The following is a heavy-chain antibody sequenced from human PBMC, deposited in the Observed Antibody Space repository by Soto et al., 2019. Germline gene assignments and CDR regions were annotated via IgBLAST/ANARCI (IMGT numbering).Heavy chain of an antibody. D-gene: IGHD3-3*01. CDR3: AKAPQTGPRFLTRPYGMDV. CDR2: ISGSGGST. Sequence: GGSLRLSCAASGFTFSSYAMSWVRQAPGKGLEWVSAISGSGGSTYYADSVKGRFTISRDNSKNTLYLQMNSLRAEDTAVYYCAKAPQTGPRFLTRPYGMDVWGQGTTVTAP. CDR1: GFTFSSYA. V-gene: IGHV3-23*01. J-gene: IGHJ6*02.